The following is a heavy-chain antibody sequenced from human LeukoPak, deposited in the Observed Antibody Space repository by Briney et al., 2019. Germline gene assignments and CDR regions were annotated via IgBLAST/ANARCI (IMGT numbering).Heavy chain of an antibody. D-gene: IGHD3-10*01. CDR2: VFPGDSDT. V-gene: IGHV5-51*01. Sequence: GEPLKISCKGSGYRFINYWIGWVRQMPGKGLEWMEIVFPGDSDTRYSPSFQGQVTISVDKSISTAYLQWSSLKASDTAMYYCARPNLTSGTYYIDYWGQGTLVTVSS. CDR3: ARPNLTSGTYYIDY. J-gene: IGHJ4*02. CDR1: GYRFINYW.